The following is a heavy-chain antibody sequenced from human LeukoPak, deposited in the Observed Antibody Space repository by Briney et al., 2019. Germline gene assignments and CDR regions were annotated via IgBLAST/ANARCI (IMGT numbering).Heavy chain of an antibody. D-gene: IGHD3-22*01. CDR3: ARDYGSGYHFDY. V-gene: IGHV1-69*05. J-gene: IGHJ4*02. CDR1: RGTFSRYA. Sequence: SVKVSRKASRGTFSRYAISWVRQAPGQELEWMGRIIPIFGTANSAQKFQGRVTLTTDESTSTAYMELSSLRSEDAAVYYCARDYGSGYHFDYWGQGTLVTVSS. CDR2: IIPIFGTA.